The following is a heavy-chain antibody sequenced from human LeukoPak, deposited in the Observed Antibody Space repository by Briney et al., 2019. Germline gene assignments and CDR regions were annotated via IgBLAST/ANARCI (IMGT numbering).Heavy chain of an antibody. D-gene: IGHD3-10*01. J-gene: IGHJ4*02. V-gene: IGHV1-69*05. Sequence: SVKGSCKASGGTFSSYAISWVRQAPGQGLEWMGRIIPIFGTANYAQKFQGRVTITTDESTSTAYMELSSLRSEDTAVYYCASYYGSGSFGYWGQGTLVTVSS. CDR1: GGTFSSYA. CDR3: ASYYGSGSFGY. CDR2: IIPIFGTA.